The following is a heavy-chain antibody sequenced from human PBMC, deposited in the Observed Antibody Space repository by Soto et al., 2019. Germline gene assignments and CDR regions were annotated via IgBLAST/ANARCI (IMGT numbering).Heavy chain of an antibody. D-gene: IGHD1-1*01. CDR3: ARVSLGYNWNFAGAFDI. J-gene: IGHJ3*02. CDR1: LNNLTSYG. CDR2: INAGNGNT. Sequence: ASVKGSSKEFLNNLTSYGMQWGRPAPGQKLEWMGWINAGNGNTKYSQKFQGRVTITRDTSASKAYMELSSLRSEDTAVYYCARVSLGYNWNFAGAFDICGQRTMVTVSS. V-gene: IGHV1-3*01.